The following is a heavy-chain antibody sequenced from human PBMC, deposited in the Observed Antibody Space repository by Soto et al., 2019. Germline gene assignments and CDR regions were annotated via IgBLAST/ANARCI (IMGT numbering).Heavy chain of an antibody. CDR1: GGTFNNYG. D-gene: IGHD3-9*01. Sequence: QVQLVQSGAEVKKPGSSVKVSCKASGGTFNNYGMGWVRQAPGQGLEGMGVIIPMIPRTNYAQKFQGRVTLTADASRSTAYMELRSLRSEDTAVYYCASWDYDVLTGYSYDDWGQGTLVTVSS. J-gene: IGHJ4*02. V-gene: IGHV1-69*01. CDR3: ASWDYDVLTGYSYDD. CDR2: IIPMIPRT.